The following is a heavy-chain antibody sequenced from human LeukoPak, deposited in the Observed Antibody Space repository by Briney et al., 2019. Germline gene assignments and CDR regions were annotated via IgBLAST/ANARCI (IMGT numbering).Heavy chain of an antibody. CDR3: ARDLGRDGYIDY. V-gene: IGHV4-59*01. J-gene: IGHJ4*02. D-gene: IGHD5-24*01. CDR2: IYYSGTT. CDR1: GDSISSYY. Sequence: SETLSLTCTVSGDSISSYYGSWIRQPPGKGLEWIGYIYYSGTTNYNPSLKSRVTISVDTSKNQFSLKLSSVTAADTAVYCWARDLGRDGYIDYWGQGTLVTVSS.